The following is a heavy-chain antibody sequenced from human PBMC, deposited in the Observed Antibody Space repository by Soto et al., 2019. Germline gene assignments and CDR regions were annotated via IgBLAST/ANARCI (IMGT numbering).Heavy chain of an antibody. CDR1: GFTLRDAA. CDR3: VSDTSSGGADV. CDR2: ILASGDG. J-gene: IGHJ6*02. Sequence: EEALVESGGGLVQPGRSLRLSCATSGFTLRDAAMQWVRQVRGGGLEWVSGILASGDGGYVQSVRGRFTMSRDVAKSSLLRQMNSLKSDATALCYWVSDTSSGGADVWCQGTTVTVSS. D-gene: IGHD6-6*01. V-gene: IGHV3-9*01.